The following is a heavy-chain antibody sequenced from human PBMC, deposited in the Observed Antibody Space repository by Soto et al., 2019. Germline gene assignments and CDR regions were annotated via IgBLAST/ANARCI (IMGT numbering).Heavy chain of an antibody. CDR1: GFTFSSYG. J-gene: IGHJ4*02. Sequence: PGGSLRLSCAASGFTFSSYGIHWVRQAPGKGLEWVAFISDDGNNKYYADSVKGRFTISRDNFRNTLYLQMNSLRGEDTAVYYCAKWGGGGSDYWGQGSLVTVSS. D-gene: IGHD1-26*01. CDR2: ISDDGNNK. CDR3: AKWGGGGSDY. V-gene: IGHV3-30*18.